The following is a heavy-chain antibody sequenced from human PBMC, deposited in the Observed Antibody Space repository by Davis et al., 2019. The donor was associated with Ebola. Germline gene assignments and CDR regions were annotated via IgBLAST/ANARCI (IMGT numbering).Heavy chain of an antibody. D-gene: IGHD2-8*02. CDR1: GNSFTSHW. Sequence: GESLKISCKDSGNSFTSHWIGWVRQMPGKGLNWMGIIYTGDSDTRYSPSFRGQVIISADKSMKTAFLQWSSLKASDSGMYYCASLRRTITGMDDGFDIWGEGTIVTVSS. J-gene: IGHJ3*02. CDR3: ASLRRTITGMDDGFDI. CDR2: IYTGDSDT. V-gene: IGHV5-51*01.